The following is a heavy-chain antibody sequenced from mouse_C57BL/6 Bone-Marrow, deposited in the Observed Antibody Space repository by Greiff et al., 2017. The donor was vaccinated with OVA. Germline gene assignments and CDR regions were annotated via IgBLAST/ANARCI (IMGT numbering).Heavy chain of an antibody. D-gene: IGHD1-1*01. V-gene: IGHV1-62-2*01. CDR2: FYPGSGSI. CDR3: ARHEGPYYYGSSPHAMDY. Sequence: QVQLQQSGAELVKPGASVKLSCKASGYTFTEYTIHWVKQRSGQGLEWIGWFYPGSGSIKYNEKFKDKATLTADKSSSTVYMELSRLTSEDSAVYFCARHEGPYYYGSSPHAMDYWGQGTSVTVSS. CDR1: GYTFTEYT. J-gene: IGHJ4*01.